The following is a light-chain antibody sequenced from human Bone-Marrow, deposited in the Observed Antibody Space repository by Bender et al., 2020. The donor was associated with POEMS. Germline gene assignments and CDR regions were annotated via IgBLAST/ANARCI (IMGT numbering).Light chain of an antibody. CDR3: MSCIGTCTS. Sequence: QSVLTQPPSASGTPGQTVTISCTGTSDDVGGYDYVSWYQQHPGKAPTLLIYDLRNRPSGVSDRFSGSKSGNTASLTISGLQAEDEADYYCMSCIGTCTSFGGGTRLTVL. CDR2: DLR. J-gene: IGLJ2*01. CDR1: SDDVGGYDY. V-gene: IGLV2-14*03.